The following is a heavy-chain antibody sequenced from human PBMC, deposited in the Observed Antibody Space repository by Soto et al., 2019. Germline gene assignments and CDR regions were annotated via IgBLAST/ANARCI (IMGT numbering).Heavy chain of an antibody. D-gene: IGHD3-10*01. CDR3: AAGGTYYGPFDP. J-gene: IGHJ5*02. Sequence: NPSETLSLTCIVSGGSISSSSYYWGWIRQPPGKGLEWIGSIYYSGSTYYNPSLKSRFTISRDNAKNSLYLQMNSLRAEDTAVYYCAAGGTYYGPFDPWGQGTLVTVSS. V-gene: IGHV4-39*01. CDR2: IYYSGST. CDR1: GGSISSSSYY.